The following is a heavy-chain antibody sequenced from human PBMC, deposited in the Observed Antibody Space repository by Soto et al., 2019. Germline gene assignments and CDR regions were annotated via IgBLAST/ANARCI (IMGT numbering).Heavy chain of an antibody. CDR2: ISSSSSTI. V-gene: IGHV3-48*02. Sequence: EVQLVESGGGLVQPGGSLRLSCAASGFTFSSYSMNWVRQAPGKGLEWVSYISSSSSTIYYADSVKGRFTISRDNAKNSLYLQMNCLRDEDTAVYYCASQYYYDSSGYVYYFDYWGQGTLVTVSS. J-gene: IGHJ4*02. D-gene: IGHD3-22*01. CDR1: GFTFSSYS. CDR3: ASQYYYDSSGYVYYFDY.